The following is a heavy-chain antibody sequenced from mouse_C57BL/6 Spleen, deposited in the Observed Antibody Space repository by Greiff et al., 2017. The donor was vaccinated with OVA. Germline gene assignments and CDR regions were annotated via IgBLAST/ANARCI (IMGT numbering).Heavy chain of an antibody. Sequence: EVKLMESGGDLVKPGGSLKLSCAASGFTFSSYGMSWVRQTPDKRLEWVATISSGGSYTYYPDSVKGRFTISRDNAKNTLYLQMSSLKSEDTAMYYCARQYDPSMDYWGQGTSVTVSS. V-gene: IGHV5-6*01. J-gene: IGHJ4*01. D-gene: IGHD2-10*02. CDR1: GFTFSSYG. CDR3: ARQYDPSMDY. CDR2: ISSGGSYT.